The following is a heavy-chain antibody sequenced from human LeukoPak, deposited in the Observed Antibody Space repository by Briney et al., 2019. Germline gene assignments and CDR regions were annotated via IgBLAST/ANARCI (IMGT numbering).Heavy chain of an antibody. J-gene: IGHJ3*02. Sequence: GGSLRLSCAASGFTFSNAWMSWVRQAPGKGLEWVGRIKSKTDGGTTDYAAPVKGRFTISRDDSKNTLYLQMNSLKTEDTAVYYCTTDHSTDYPEQGLDAFDIWGQGTMVTVSS. CDR3: TTDHSTDYPEQGLDAFDI. D-gene: IGHD4-11*01. CDR2: IKSKTDGGTT. CDR1: GFTFSNAW. V-gene: IGHV3-15*01.